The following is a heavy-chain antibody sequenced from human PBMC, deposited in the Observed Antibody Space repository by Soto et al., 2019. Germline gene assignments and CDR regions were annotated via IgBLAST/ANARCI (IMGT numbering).Heavy chain of an antibody. V-gene: IGHV4-59*01. CDR3: ARGRTVRNYADDSSDYFYFFDY. CDR2: VYYSGST. CDR1: GDSLSTFY. D-gene: IGHD3-22*01. J-gene: IGHJ4*02. Sequence: LSLTCTVSGDSLSTFYWGWMRRSPVKELECIGYVYYSGSTNYNPSLKSRVTISVDRSKNQFSLKLTSANAADTAVYYCARGRTVRNYADDSSDYFYFFDYWGQGTKVTVSS.